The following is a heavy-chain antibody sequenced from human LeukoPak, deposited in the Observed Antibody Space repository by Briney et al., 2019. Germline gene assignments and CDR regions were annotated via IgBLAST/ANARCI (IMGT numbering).Heavy chain of an antibody. V-gene: IGHV3-66*01. CDR1: GFTVSSNY. J-gene: IGHJ4*02. Sequence: GGSLRLSCAASGFTVSSNYMSWVRQAPGKGLEWVSVIYSGGSTYYADSVKGRFTISRDNSKNTLYLQMNSLRAEDTAVYYCARAGGGYSYGFFDYWGQGTLVTVSS. D-gene: IGHD5-18*01. CDR3: ARAGGGYSYGFFDY. CDR2: IYSGGST.